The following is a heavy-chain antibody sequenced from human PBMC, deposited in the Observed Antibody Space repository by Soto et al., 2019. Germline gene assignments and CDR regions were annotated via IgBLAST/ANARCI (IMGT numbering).Heavy chain of an antibody. CDR2: ISRGGGTI. Sequence: ESGGGLVQPGGSLRLSCAASGFTFSSYEMNWVRQAPGKGLEWVSYISRGGGTIYYADSVQGRFTISRDNAKNSLYLQMNSLRAEDTAVYYCARDDSGWDYWGQGTLVTVSS. D-gene: IGHD5-12*01. V-gene: IGHV3-48*03. J-gene: IGHJ4*02. CDR3: ARDDSGWDY. CDR1: GFTFSSYE.